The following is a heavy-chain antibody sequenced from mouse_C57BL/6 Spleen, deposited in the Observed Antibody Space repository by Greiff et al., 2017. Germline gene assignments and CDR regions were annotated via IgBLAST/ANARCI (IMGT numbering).Heavy chain of an antibody. J-gene: IGHJ2*01. D-gene: IGHD1-1*01. Sequence: EVQVVESGPVLVKPGASVKMSCKASGYTFTDYYMNWVKQSHGKSLEWIGVINPYNGGTSYNQKFKGKATLTVDKSSSTAYMELNSLTSEDSAVYYCARQYYGSSHYLDYWGQGTTLTVAS. CDR1: GYTFTDYY. CDR3: ARQYYGSSHYLDY. CDR2: INPYNGGT. V-gene: IGHV1-19*01.